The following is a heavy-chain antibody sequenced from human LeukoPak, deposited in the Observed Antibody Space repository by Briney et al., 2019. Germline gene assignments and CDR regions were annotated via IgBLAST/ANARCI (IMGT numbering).Heavy chain of an antibody. CDR1: GFTFSSYG. CDR2: IRYDGSNK. D-gene: IGHD2-2*02. J-gene: IGHJ4*02. Sequence: GGSLRLSCAASGFTFSSYGMPWVRQAPGKGLEWVAFIRYDGSNKYYADSVKGRFTISRDNSKNTLYLQMNSLRDEDTAVYYCAKDVLKYQLLYPYFDYWGQGTLVTVSS. V-gene: IGHV3-30*02. CDR3: AKDVLKYQLLYPYFDY.